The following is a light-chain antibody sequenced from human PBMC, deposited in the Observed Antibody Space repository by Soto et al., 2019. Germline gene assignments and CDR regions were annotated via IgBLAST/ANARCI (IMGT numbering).Light chain of an antibody. CDR2: DAS. CDR3: QQRSNWPT. CDR1: QSVGSS. J-gene: IGKJ4*01. Sequence: EIVLTQSPATLSLSPGERATLSCRASQSVGSSSAWYQQKPGQAPRLLIYDASNRATGIPARFSGSGSGTDFTLTISSLEPEDFAVYSCQQRSNWPTFGGGTKVEIK. V-gene: IGKV3-11*01.